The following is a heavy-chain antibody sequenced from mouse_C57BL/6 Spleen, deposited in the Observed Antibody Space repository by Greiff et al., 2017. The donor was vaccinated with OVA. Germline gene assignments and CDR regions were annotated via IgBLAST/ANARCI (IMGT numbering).Heavy chain of an antibody. CDR3: ARGYGSSYGGDD. D-gene: IGHD1-1*01. V-gene: IGHV1-42*01. CDR1: GYSFTGYY. CDR2: INPSTGGT. J-gene: IGHJ2*01. Sequence: EVQLQQSGPELVKPGASVKISCKASGYSFTGYYMNWVKQSPEKSLEWIGEINPSTGGTTYNQKFKAKATLTVDKSSSTAYMQLKSLTSEDSAVYYCARGYGSSYGGDDWGQGTTLTVSS.